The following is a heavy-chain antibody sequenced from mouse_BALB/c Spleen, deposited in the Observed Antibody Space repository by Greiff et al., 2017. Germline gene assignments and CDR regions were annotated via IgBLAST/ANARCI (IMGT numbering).Heavy chain of an antibody. J-gene: IGHJ4*01. V-gene: IGHV5-4*02. D-gene: IGHD2-3*01. CDR1: GFTFSDYY. Sequence: EVMLVESGGGLVKPGGSLKLSCAASGFTFSDYYMYWVRQTPEKRLEWVATISDGGSYTYYPDSVKGRFTISRDNAKNNLYLQMSSLKSEDTAMYYCARDHLDGYSYAMDYWGQGTSVTVSS. CDR3: ARDHLDGYSYAMDY. CDR2: ISDGGSYT.